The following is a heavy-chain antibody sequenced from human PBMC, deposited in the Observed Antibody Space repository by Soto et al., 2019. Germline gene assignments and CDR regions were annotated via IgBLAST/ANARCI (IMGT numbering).Heavy chain of an antibody. J-gene: IGHJ6*02. CDR1: GFTFSSYA. CDR3: AKNRGSGSPYYYDMDV. D-gene: IGHD3-10*01. Sequence: EVQLLESGGGSVQPGGSLRLSCAVSGFTFSSYAMTWVRQAPGKGLDWVSTISAGGDRAFYADSVKGRFTISRDNSKRTLFLQMNSLRAEDTAVYYCAKNRGSGSPYYYDMDVWGQGTTVTVS. CDR2: ISAGGDRA. V-gene: IGHV3-23*01.